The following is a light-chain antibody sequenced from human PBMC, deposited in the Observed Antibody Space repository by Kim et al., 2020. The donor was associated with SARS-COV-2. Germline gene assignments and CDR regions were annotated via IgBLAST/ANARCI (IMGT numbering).Light chain of an antibody. CDR2: SVS. V-gene: IGKV3-20*01. J-gene: IGKJ1*01. Sequence: TLSLSPGQRASLSCRASQRFSSNYLAWYQQKPGQAPRLLIYSVSTRATGVPDRFIGSGSGTDFTLTISRLEPEDFAVYYCQQSQTFGQGTRVEIK. CDR1: QRFSSNY. CDR3: QQSQT.